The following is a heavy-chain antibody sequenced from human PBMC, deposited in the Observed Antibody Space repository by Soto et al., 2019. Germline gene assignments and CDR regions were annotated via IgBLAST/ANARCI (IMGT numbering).Heavy chain of an antibody. CDR1: GGSIRSYY. J-gene: IGHJ4*02. V-gene: IGHV4-59*07. D-gene: IGHD1-26*01. CDR3: ARGFIVGATTFFDY. CDR2: IYYSGST. Sequence: SDTLSLTCTVSGGSIRSYYGSWFRQPPGKGLEWIGYIYYSGSTNYNPSLKSRVTISVDTSKNQFSLKLSSVTAADTAVYYCARGFIVGATTFFDYWGQGTLVTVSS.